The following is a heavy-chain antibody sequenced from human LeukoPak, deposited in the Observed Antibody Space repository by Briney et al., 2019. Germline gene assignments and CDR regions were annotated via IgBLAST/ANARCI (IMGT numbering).Heavy chain of an antibody. J-gene: IGHJ6*02. CDR3: TGVSSNNYYYRMDV. Sequence: GGSLRLSCAASGFTFSGSAMHWVRQASGKGLEWVGRIRSKTNDYATAYAASVKGIFPISRDYLTTTAYLQMNSLKTDDTALYYCTGVSSNNYYYRMDVWGQGTTVTVSS. CDR1: GFTFSGSA. D-gene: IGHD2-2*01. V-gene: IGHV3-73*01. CDR2: IRSKTNDYAT.